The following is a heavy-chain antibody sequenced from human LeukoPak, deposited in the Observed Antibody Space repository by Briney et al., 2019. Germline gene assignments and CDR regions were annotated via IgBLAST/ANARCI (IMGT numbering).Heavy chain of an antibody. D-gene: IGHD3-10*01. Sequence: GGSLRLSCAASGFTFSSYSMNWVRQAPGKGLEWVSSISSSSSYIYYADSVKGRFTISRDNAKNSLYLEMSSLRAEDTAEYYCARLFGEVTIYDYWGQGTLVTVSS. J-gene: IGHJ4*02. CDR2: ISSSSSYI. CDR1: GFTFSSYS. V-gene: IGHV3-21*01. CDR3: ARLFGEVTIYDY.